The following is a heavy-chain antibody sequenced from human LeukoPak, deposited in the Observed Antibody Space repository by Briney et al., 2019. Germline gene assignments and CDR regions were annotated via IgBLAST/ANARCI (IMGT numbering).Heavy chain of an antibody. CDR2: ISGDGTIK. CDR1: GFTFSSYA. V-gene: IGHV3-74*03. Sequence: GGSLRLSCAASGFTFSSYAMHWVRQAPGKGLVWVSRISGDGTIKTYADFVRGRFTISRDNTKNILYLQMNSLKVEDTAIYFCSRSQFDYWGQGVLVTVSS. CDR3: SRSQFDY. J-gene: IGHJ4*02.